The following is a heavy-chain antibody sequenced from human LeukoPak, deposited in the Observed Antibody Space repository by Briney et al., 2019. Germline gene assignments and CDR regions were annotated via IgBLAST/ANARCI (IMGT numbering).Heavy chain of an antibody. CDR3: AKDATLFGDQYFDY. Sequence: GGSLRLSCAASEFTFSSHGMHWVRQAPGKALEWVAVTSYDGTTKYYADSAKGRFNISRDNSKNTLYLQMNSLRVDDTAVYYCAKDATLFGDQYFDYWGQGTLVIVSS. CDR2: TSYDGTTK. V-gene: IGHV3-30*18. D-gene: IGHD3-10*01. CDR1: EFTFSSHG. J-gene: IGHJ4*02.